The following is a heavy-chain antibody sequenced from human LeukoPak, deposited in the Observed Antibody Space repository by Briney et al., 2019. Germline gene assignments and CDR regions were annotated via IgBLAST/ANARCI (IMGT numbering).Heavy chain of an antibody. J-gene: IGHJ4*02. V-gene: IGHV4-59*01. CDR1: GGSFSGYY. CDR2: IYYSGST. CDR3: ARDWSSSGWYDY. D-gene: IGHD6-19*01. Sequence: SETLSLTCAVYGGSFSGYYWSWIRQPPGKGLEWIGYIYYSGSTNYNPSLKSRVTISVDTSKNQFSLKLSSVTAADTAVYYCARDWSSSGWYDYWGQGTLVTVSS.